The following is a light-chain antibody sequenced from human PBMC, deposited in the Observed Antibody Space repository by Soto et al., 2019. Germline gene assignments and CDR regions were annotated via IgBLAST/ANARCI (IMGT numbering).Light chain of an antibody. CDR3: QTWGTAIHDVV. CDR2: LNSDGSH. V-gene: IGLV4-69*01. Sequence: QLVLTQSPSASASLGASVKLTCTLSSGHNNYAIAWHQQQPDKGPRYLMKLNSDGSHSKGDGIPDRFSGSSSGAERHLTISSLQSEDEADYYCQTWGTAIHDVVFGGGTKVTVL. J-gene: IGLJ2*01. CDR1: SGHNNYA.